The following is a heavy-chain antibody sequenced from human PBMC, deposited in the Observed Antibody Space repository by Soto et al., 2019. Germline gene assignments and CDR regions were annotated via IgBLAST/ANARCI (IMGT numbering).Heavy chain of an antibody. V-gene: IGHV3-30-3*01. CDR2: ISYDGSNK. CDR1: GFTFSSYA. CDR3: ARDEGDSSGWYSCFDY. J-gene: IGHJ4*02. Sequence: QVQLVESGGGVVRPGRSLRLSCAASGFTFSSYAMHWVRQAPGKGLEWVAVISYDGSNKYYADSVKGRFTISRDNSKNTLYLQMNSLRAEDTAVYYCARDEGDSSGWYSCFDYWGQGTLVTVSS. D-gene: IGHD6-19*01.